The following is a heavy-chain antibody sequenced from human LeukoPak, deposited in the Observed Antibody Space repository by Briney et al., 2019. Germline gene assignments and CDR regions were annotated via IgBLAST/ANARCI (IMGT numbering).Heavy chain of an antibody. J-gene: IGHJ6*04. CDR3: AELGITMIGGV. V-gene: IGHV3-48*04. CDR1: GFTFSNYN. CDR2: ISSSGSTI. Sequence: GGPLRLSCEASGFTFSNYNMNWVRQAPGKGLEWVSYISSSGSTIYYADSVKGRFTISRDNAKNSLYLQMNSLRAEDTAVYYCAELGITMIGGVWGKGTTVTISS. D-gene: IGHD3-10*02.